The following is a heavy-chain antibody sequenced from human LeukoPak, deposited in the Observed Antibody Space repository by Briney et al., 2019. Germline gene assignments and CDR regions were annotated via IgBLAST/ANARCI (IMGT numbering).Heavy chain of an antibody. Sequence: GGPLRLSCAASGFTFSSYCMLWLHQAPGKELEWVAFIRYDGTNKYYADSMKGRFPNSRDNSVNTLYLQMSRLRADDTAMYYCAKDNDYGDCEFTTIFGLDWGQGTLVTVSS. J-gene: IGHJ4*02. V-gene: IGHV3-30*02. CDR3: AKDNDYGDCEFTTIFGLD. CDR2: IRYDGTNK. D-gene: IGHD4-17*01. CDR1: GFTFSSYC.